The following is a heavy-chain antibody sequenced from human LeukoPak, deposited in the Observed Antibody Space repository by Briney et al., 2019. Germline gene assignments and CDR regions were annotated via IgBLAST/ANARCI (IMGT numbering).Heavy chain of an antibody. J-gene: IGHJ4*02. CDR2: ISGSGGTT. CDR3: AREESGRGTYYDLH. CDR1: GFTFSSYA. V-gene: IGHV3-23*01. Sequence: PGGSLRLSCAASGFTFSSYAMNWVRQASGKGLEWVSAISGSGGTTYYADSVKGRFTISRDNSKNTLYLQMNSLRAEDTAVYYCAREESGRGTYYDLHWGQGTLVTVSS. D-gene: IGHD3-16*01.